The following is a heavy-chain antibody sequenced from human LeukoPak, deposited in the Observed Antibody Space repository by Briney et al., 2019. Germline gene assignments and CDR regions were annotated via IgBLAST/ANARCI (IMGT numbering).Heavy chain of an antibody. Sequence: PSETLSLTCTVSGGSISSYYWSWIRQPPGKGLEWIGYIYYSGSTNYNPSLKSRVTISVDTSKNQFSLKLSSVTAADTAVYYCARDTFDCTGWIDYWGQGTLVTVSS. J-gene: IGHJ4*02. D-gene: IGHD6-19*01. CDR2: IYYSGST. V-gene: IGHV4-59*01. CDR1: GGSISSYY. CDR3: ARDTFDCTGWIDY.